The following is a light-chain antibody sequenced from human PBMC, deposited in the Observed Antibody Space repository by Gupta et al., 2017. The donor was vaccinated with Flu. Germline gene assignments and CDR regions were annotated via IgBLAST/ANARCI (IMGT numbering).Light chain of an antibody. J-gene: IGLJ2*01. V-gene: IGLV2-14*01. CDR2: EVS. Sequence: QSALPQPASVSGSPGQSITISCTGTSSDVGGYNYVSWYQQHPGKAPKLMIYEVSNRPSGVSNRFSGSKSGNTASLTISGLQAEDEADYYCSSYTSSSTPGVFGGVTKLTVL. CDR3: SSYTSSSTPGV. CDR1: SSDVGGYNY.